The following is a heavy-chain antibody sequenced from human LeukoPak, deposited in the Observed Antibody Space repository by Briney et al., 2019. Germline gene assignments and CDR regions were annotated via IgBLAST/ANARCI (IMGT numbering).Heavy chain of an antibody. J-gene: IGHJ4*02. D-gene: IGHD6-13*01. V-gene: IGHV3-9*01. Sequence: GGSLRLSCAASGFTFDDYAMHWVRQAPGKGPEWVSGISWNSGSIGYADSVKDRFTISRDNAKNSLYLQMNSLRAEDTALYYCAKADIAAAGALDYWGQGTLVTVSS. CDR1: GFTFDDYA. CDR3: AKADIAAAGALDY. CDR2: ISWNSGSI.